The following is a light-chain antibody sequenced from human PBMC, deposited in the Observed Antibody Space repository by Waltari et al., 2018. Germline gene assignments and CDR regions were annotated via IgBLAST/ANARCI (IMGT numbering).Light chain of an antibody. CDR3: SSYAGSNPYV. Sequence: QSALTQPPSASGSPGQSVTISCTGTSSDVGRYNYVSWSQQRPGKAPKLIIYEVNKRPSGVPGRFSGSKSGNTASLTVSGLQADDEADYYCSSYAGSNPYVFGPGTKVTVL. CDR1: SSDVGRYNY. V-gene: IGLV2-8*01. J-gene: IGLJ1*01. CDR2: EVN.